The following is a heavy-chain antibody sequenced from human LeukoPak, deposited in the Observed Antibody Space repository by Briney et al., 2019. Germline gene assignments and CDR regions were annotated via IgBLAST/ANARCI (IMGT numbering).Heavy chain of an antibody. V-gene: IGHV3-30*18. CDR1: GFTFSSYG. Sequence: GGSLRLSCAASGFTFSSYGMHWVRQAPGKGLEWVAVISYDGSNKYYSDSVEGRFTISRDNSKNTLYLQMNSLRPEDTAVYYCAKGDPYGSGSYPVDYWGQGTLVTVSS. D-gene: IGHD3-10*01. CDR2: ISYDGSNK. J-gene: IGHJ4*02. CDR3: AKGDPYGSGSYPVDY.